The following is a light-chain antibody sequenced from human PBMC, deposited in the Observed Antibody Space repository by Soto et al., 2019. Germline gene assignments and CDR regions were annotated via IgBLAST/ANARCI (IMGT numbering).Light chain of an antibody. CDR2: YDS. J-gene: IGLJ3*02. V-gene: IGLV3-21*04. CDR1: NIVSQS. Sequence: SYEPTQTPSLSVAPEKTASITCGGDNIVSQSVHWYQHKPGQAPILVMRYDSDRPSGIPERFSGSNSGNTATLTISRVEAGDEADYYCQVWDSSSDRPVFGGGTKLTAL. CDR3: QVWDSSSDRPV.